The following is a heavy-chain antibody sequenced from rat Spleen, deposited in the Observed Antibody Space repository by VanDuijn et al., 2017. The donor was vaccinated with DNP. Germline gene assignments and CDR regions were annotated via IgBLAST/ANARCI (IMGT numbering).Heavy chain of an antibody. CDR3: AKGPNYGGWSDYFDY. CDR2: IANTGDNT. Sequence: EVQLVESGGGLVQPGRSLKLSCVASGFTFNNYWMTWIRQAPGKGLEWVASIANTGDNTYYSDSVKGRFTISRDNAKSTLYLQMDSLRSEDTATYYCAKGPNYGGWSDYFDYWGQGVMVTVSS. V-gene: IGHV5-31*01. CDR1: GFTFNNYW. J-gene: IGHJ2*01. D-gene: IGHD1-11*01.